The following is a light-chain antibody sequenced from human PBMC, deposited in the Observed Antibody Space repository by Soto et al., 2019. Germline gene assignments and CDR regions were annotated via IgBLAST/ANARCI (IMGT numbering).Light chain of an antibody. CDR3: MQGLQTPWT. Sequence: DIVMTQSPLSLPVTPGEPASISCRSSQSLLHSNGYNYLDWYLQKPGQSPQLLIYMGSNRASGVPDRFSGSASGTDFTLKSSRVEAEDVGVYYCMQGLQTPWTFGQGTKVEIK. CDR2: MGS. V-gene: IGKV2-28*01. CDR1: QSLLHSNGYNY. J-gene: IGKJ1*01.